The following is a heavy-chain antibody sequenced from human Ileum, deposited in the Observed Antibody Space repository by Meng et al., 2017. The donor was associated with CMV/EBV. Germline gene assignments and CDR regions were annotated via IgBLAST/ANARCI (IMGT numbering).Heavy chain of an antibody. CDR1: ASTFHGSL. J-gene: IGHJ4*02. V-gene: IGHV1-2*02. Sequence: SASTFHGSLMHWVRQAPGQGLEWMAWINPNSGDTNYAQKFQGRVTMTRDTSISTAYMELSRLRSDDTAVYYCATDGILGASTIFDYWGQGTLVTVSS. D-gene: IGHD1-26*01. CDR3: ATDGILGASTIFDY. CDR2: INPNSGDT.